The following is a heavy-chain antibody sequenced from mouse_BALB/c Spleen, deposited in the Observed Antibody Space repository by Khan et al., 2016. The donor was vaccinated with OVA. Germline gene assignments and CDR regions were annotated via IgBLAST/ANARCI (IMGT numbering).Heavy chain of an antibody. V-gene: IGHV1-7*01. CDR2: INPTSGYT. CDR1: GYTFTTYW. CDR3: KRDRSDN. J-gene: IGHJ2*01. Sequence: QVQLMESGAELAKPGASLKMSCKASGYTFTTYWMHWVRQTPGQGLEWIGSINPTSGYTDYHDNFKDRATLSEDKSSSTAYMQLNSLTSEDSEVYYCKRDRSDNWGQGTTRTVSS.